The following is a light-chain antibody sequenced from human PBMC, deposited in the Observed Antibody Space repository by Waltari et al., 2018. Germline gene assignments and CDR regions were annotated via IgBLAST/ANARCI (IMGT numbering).Light chain of an antibody. CDR2: GDN. J-gene: IGLJ2*01. CDR1: SNYVGRYAF. V-gene: IGLV2-23*01. CDR3: SSYAGLGPVL. Sequence: QSALTQPASVPGSPGTSITISCTGISNYVGRYAFVSWYQQHPDRAPKVVISGDNKRPSGVPNRFSASNSGNTASLTISGLQAEDEAHYYCSSYAGLGPVLFGGGTKLTV.